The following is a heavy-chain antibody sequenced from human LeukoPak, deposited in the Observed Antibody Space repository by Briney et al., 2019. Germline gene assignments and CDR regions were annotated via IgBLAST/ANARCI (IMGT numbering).Heavy chain of an antibody. J-gene: IGHJ2*01. D-gene: IGHD1-14*01. V-gene: IGHV4-34*01. CDR2: IKHRGST. Sequence: PSETLSLTCAVYGGFFSDYYWSSIRQPPGKGLELIGEIKHRGSTYYTPSLKSRVTISLDTSNSQSSLNLNSVTAADTAVYFCASGINESPRGYFAVWGRGTPVTVSS. CDR1: GGFFSDYY. CDR3: ASGINESPRGYFAV.